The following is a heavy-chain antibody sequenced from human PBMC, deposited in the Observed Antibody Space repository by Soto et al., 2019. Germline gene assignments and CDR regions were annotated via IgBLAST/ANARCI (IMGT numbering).Heavy chain of an antibody. Sequence: SETLSLTCAVYSGSFSTYYWGWIRQPPGKGLEWIGEISRSGSTNYNPSLMSRVTTSIDTSKNQFSLKLSSVTAADTAVYYCARHRYYYYYMDVWGKGTTVTVSS. V-gene: IGHV4-34*01. CDR3: ARHRYYYYYMDV. CDR1: SGSFSTYY. J-gene: IGHJ6*03. CDR2: ISRSGST.